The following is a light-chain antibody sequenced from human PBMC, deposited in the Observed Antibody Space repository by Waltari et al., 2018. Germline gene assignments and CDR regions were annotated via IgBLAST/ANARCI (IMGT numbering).Light chain of an antibody. CDR3: QQYDNLLPYT. V-gene: IGKV1-33*01. J-gene: IGKJ2*01. CDR2: DSS. Sequence: DIQMTKSPSSLSASVGDRVTITCQASQDISNYLNWYQQKPGKAPKHLIYDSSNLETGVPSRFSGSGSATDFTFTISSLQPEDIATYYCQQYDNLLPYTFGQGTKLEIK. CDR1: QDISNY.